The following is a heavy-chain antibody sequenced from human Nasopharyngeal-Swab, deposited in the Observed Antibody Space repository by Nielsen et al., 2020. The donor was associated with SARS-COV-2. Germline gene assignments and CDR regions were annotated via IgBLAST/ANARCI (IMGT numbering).Heavy chain of an antibody. CDR1: GFIFSDPA. V-gene: IGHV3-73*01. CDR2: IGDKDHNYAT. CDR3: TTDYYFDY. Sequence: SLQISSAASGFIFSDPAMHSLPQAPGKALDWVGRIGDKDHNYATTYGAAVKGRFTISRDDSKNTAFLQMDSLKTEDTALYYCTTDYYFDYWGQGTLVTVSS. J-gene: IGHJ4*02.